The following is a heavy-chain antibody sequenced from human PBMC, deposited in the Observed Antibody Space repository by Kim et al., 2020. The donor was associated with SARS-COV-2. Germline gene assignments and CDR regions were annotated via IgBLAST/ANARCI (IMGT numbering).Heavy chain of an antibody. V-gene: IGHV3-11*05. CDR1: GFTVSDYY. D-gene: IGHD3-16*01. CDR2: LSSRSSYT. CDR3: ARGLIGGQPSPSGGYYYGMDD. Sequence: GGSLRLSCAASGFTVSDYYRSWIRQAPGKGLEWVSYLSSRSSYTNYADSLKGRVTISRDNAKNSLYLQMNSLRAEDTAVYYCARGLIGGQPSPSGGYYYGMDDWGQGTTVTVSS. J-gene: IGHJ6*02.